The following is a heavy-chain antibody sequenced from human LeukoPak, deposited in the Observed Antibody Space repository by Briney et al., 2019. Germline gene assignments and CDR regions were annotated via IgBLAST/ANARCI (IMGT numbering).Heavy chain of an antibody. CDR3: ARTYDYYSSSGYYPPFDN. J-gene: IGHJ4*02. D-gene: IGHD3-22*01. CDR2: XXWGDDK. Sequence: PPGXALXWXXRXXWGDDKFYSTSLKTRLAISKDTSKNQMVLTMTNMDPVDTATYYCARTYDYYSSSGYYPPFDNWGQGILVTVSS. V-gene: IGHV2-70*04.